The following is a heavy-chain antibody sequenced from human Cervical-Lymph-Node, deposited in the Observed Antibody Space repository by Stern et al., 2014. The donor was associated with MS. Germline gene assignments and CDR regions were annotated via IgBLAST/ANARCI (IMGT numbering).Heavy chain of an antibody. Sequence: QLQLQESGPGLVKPSGTLSLTCAVSGGSISSDNWWCWVRQPPGKVLEWIGEFYHSGSANYNPSLKSRVTMSVDKSKNQFSLRLTSVTAADTAVYYCARDFEFQLQCDWGQGALVTVSS. CDR2: FYHSGSA. CDR1: GGSISSDNW. CDR3: ARDFEFQLQCD. V-gene: IGHV4-4*02. D-gene: IGHD2-2*01. J-gene: IGHJ4*02.